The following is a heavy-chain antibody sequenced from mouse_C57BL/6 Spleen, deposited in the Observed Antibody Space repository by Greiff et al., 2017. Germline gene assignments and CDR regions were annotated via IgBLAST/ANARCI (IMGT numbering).Heavy chain of an antibody. D-gene: IGHD2-1*01. J-gene: IGHJ1*03. CDR1: GFNIKDDY. Sequence: VQLKQSGAELVRPGASVKLSCTASGFNIKDDYMHWVKQRPEQGLEWIGWIDPENGDTESASKFQGKATITADTSSNTAYLQLSSLTSEDTAVYYCTRGTVYYGNFRYFDVWGTGTTVTVSS. V-gene: IGHV14-4*01. CDR2: IDPENGDT. CDR3: TRGTVYYGNFRYFDV.